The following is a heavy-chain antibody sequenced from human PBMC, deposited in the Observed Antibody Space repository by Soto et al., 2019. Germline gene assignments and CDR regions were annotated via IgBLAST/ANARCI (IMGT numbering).Heavy chain of an antibody. Sequence: QVQLQESGPILVKPSQTLCLSCAVSGGSISSVYDCWSWIRQSPDKGLEWIGHIYNGGTTYNNPSLTSRVTISVDTSKNQFSLQLRSVTAADTAVYFCARGSSGDKVDFWGQRTLVTVSS. CDR2: IYNGGTT. CDR3: ARGSSGDKVDF. CDR1: GGSISSVYDC. D-gene: IGHD7-27*01. V-gene: IGHV4-30-4*01. J-gene: IGHJ4*02.